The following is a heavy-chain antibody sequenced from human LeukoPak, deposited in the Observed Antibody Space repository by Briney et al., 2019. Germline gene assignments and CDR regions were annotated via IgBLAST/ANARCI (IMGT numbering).Heavy chain of an antibody. V-gene: IGHV4-59*06. J-gene: IGHJ5*02. CDR3: ASSSRQLRFLEWFSNWFDP. CDR2: IFYSGST. Sequence: SETLSLTCSVSGDSIRGFYWGWVPQPPGEGPGWVWYIFYSGSTYYNPSLKSRVTISVDTSKNQFSLKLSSVTAADTAVYYCASSSRQLRFLEWFSNWFDPWGQGTLVTVSS. D-gene: IGHD3-3*01. CDR1: GDSIRGFY.